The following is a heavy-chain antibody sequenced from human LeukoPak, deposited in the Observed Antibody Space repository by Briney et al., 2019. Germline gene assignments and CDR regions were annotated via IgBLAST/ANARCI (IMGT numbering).Heavy chain of an antibody. V-gene: IGHV4-59*01. CDR1: GGSISSYY. CDR3: AKDPRVLNSGSSAPVFRGFDY. D-gene: IGHD3-10*01. CDR2: IYYSGST. Sequence: PSETLSLTCTVSGGSISSYYWSWIRQPPGKGLEWIGYIYYSGSTNYNPSLKSRVTISVDTSKTQFSLKLSSVTAADTAVYYCAKDPRVLNSGSSAPVFRGFDYWGQGTLVTVSS. J-gene: IGHJ4*02.